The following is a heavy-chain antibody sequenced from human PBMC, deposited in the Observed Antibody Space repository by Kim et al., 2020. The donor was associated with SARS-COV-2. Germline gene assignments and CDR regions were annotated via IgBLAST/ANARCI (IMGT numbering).Heavy chain of an antibody. V-gene: IGHV1-2*02. CDR3: ASQLRITMIVVVHYAFDI. J-gene: IGHJ3*02. CDR2: INPNSGGT. CDR1: GYTFTGYY. Sequence: SVKVSCKASGYTFTGYYMHWVRQAPGQGLEWMGWINPNSGGTNYAQKFQGRVTMTRDTSISTAYMELSRLRSDDTAVYYFASQLRITMIVVVHYAFDIWGQGTMVTVSS. D-gene: IGHD3-22*01.